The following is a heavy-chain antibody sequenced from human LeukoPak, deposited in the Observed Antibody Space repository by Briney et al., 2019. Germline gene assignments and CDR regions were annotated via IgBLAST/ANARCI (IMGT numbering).Heavy chain of an antibody. CDR3: ARSGLDRTYFDY. CDR1: GFTVNSNY. V-gene: IGHV3-53*01. D-gene: IGHD1-1*01. Sequence: GGSLTLSCAASGFTVNSNYMNWVRQAPGKGLEWVSVIYSGGSISYSDSVKGRFTISRDNSKNTLYLQMNSLRAEDTAVYYCARSGLDRTYFDYWGQGTMVTVSS. CDR2: IYSGGSI. J-gene: IGHJ4*02.